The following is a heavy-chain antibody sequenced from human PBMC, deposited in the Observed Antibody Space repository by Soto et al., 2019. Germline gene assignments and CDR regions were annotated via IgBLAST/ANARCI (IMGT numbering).Heavy chain of an antibody. CDR3: ARKVAGSGAFDI. V-gene: IGHV3-23*01. CDR2: ISGSGAIT. CDR1: GFTFSSYA. J-gene: IGHJ3*02. D-gene: IGHD3-10*01. Sequence: EVQLLESGGGLVQPGGSLRLFCAASGFTFSSYAMSWVRQAPGEGLEWVSGISGSGAITYYADSVKGRFTISRDNSKNTLYLQMNSVRAEDTAAYYCARKVAGSGAFDIWGQGTMVTVSS.